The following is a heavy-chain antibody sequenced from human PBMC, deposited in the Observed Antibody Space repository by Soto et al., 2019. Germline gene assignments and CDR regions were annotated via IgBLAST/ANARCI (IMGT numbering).Heavy chain of an antibody. CDR3: AKERCQQVVPAPVRN. CDR1: GFTFSDYG. J-gene: IGHJ4*02. V-gene: IGHV3-30*02. CDR2: IWDDGSET. Sequence: QVQLVESGGGVVQPGASLRLSCAASGFTFSDYGMHWVRQAPGKGLQWVALIWDDGSETRYAESVKGRFTVSRDNAKNTVYLQMNGLVVEDTPVYYCAKERCQQVVPAPVRNWGQGTLVTVAS. D-gene: IGHD6-13*01.